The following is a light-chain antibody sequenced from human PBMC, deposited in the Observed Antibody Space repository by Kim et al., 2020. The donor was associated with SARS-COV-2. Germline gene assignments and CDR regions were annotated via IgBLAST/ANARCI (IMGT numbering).Light chain of an antibody. CDR2: GKN. CDR3: NSRDSSGNPYVV. CDR1: SLRSYY. Sequence: SELTQDPAVSVALGQTVRITCQGDSLRSYYASWYQQKPGQAPVLVIYGKNNRPSGIPDRFSGSSSGNTASLTITGAQAEDEADYYCNSRDSSGNPYVVFGGGTQLTVL. J-gene: IGLJ2*01. V-gene: IGLV3-19*01.